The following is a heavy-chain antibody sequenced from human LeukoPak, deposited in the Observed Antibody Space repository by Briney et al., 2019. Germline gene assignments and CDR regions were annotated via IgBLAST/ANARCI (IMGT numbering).Heavy chain of an antibody. CDR3: AKERSVWGGGRGLDY. V-gene: IGHV3-30*02. Sequence: GGSLRLSCAASGFTFSSYGMHWVRQAPGKGLEWVAFIRYDGSDEYYADSVKGRFTISRDNSKNTLYLQMNSLRAEDTAVYYCAKERSVWGGGRGLDYWGQGTLVTVSS. CDR2: IRYDGSDE. D-gene: IGHD3-16*01. J-gene: IGHJ4*02. CDR1: GFTFSSYG.